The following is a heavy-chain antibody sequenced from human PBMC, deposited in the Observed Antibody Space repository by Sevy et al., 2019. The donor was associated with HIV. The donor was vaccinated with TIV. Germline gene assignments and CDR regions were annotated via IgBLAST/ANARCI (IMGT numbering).Heavy chain of an antibody. D-gene: IGHD6-13*01. J-gene: IGHJ4*02. V-gene: IGHV3-30*18. CDR1: GFTFYNYG. Sequence: GGSLRLSCAGSGFTFYNYGIHWVRQAPGKGLEWVTMISYDGKNENYADSVKGRFTISRDNSKNTVYLQMNSLRPDDTAIYYCAKDRSGSWSVDYSGQGTVVTVSS. CDR3: AKDRSGSWSVDY. CDR2: ISYDGKNE.